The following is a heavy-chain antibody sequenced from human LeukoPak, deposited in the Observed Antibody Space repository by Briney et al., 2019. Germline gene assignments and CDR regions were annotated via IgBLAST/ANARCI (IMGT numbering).Heavy chain of an antibody. CDR1: GFTFSSYW. D-gene: IGHD3-22*01. Sequence: GGSLRLSCAASGFTFSSYWMSWVRQAPGKGLEWVANIKQDGSEKYYVDSVKGRFTISRDNAKNSLYLQMNSLRAEDTAVYYCAREAPGYYYDSSGDNYFDYWGQGTLVTVSS. V-gene: IGHV3-7*01. CDR3: AREAPGYYYDSSGDNYFDY. CDR2: IKQDGSEK. J-gene: IGHJ4*02.